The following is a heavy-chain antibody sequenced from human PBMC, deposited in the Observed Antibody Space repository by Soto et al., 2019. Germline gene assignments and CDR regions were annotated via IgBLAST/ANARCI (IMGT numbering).Heavy chain of an antibody. D-gene: IGHD6-6*01. Sequence: EQSLRLSCAASGCTFSSYGMLWVRQPPDKGLEWVAVISYDGSNKYYADCVKVRCTISRDSSNNTLYLQMNSLRAEDTALYYSATDLFFYRIRAPRNSSYF. CDR3: ATDLFFYRIRAPRNSSYF. CDR2: ISYDGSNK. CDR1: GCTFSSYG. V-gene: IGHV3-30*03. J-gene: IGHJ1*01.